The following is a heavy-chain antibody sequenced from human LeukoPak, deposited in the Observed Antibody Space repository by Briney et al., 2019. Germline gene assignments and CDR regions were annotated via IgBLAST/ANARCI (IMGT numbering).Heavy chain of an antibody. J-gene: IGHJ4*02. CDR3: AREAVAGTGFDY. V-gene: IGHV1-69*13. Sequence: ASVKVSCKASGGTFSSYAISWVRQAPGQGLEWMGGITPIFGTANYAQKFQGRVTITADESTSTAYMELSSLRSEDTAVYYCAREAVAGTGFDYWGQGTLVTVSS. CDR2: ITPIFGTA. D-gene: IGHD6-19*01. CDR1: GGTFSSYA.